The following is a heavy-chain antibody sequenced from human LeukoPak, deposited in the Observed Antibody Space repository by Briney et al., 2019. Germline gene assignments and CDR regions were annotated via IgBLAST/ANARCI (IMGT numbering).Heavy chain of an antibody. CDR3: ARGVVGALRGHDAFDI. CDR2: INPNSGGT. Sequence: GASVKVSCKASGYTFTGYYMHWVRQAPGQGLEWMGWINPNSGGTNYAQKFQGRVTMTRDTSISTAYMELGRLRSDDTAVYYCARGVVGALRGHDAFDIWGQGTMVTVSS. CDR1: GYTFTGYY. V-gene: IGHV1-2*02. D-gene: IGHD1-26*01. J-gene: IGHJ3*02.